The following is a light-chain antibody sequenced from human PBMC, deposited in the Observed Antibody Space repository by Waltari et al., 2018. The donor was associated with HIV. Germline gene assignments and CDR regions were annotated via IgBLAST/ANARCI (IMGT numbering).Light chain of an antibody. CDR2: DTS. CDR3: QQRFNWVT. V-gene: IGKV3-11*01. CDR1: QSVGTY. Sequence: EIVLTQSPVTLSLSPGDRATISCRASQSVGTYSAWYQQKSGQAPRLLIYDTSNRATGIPARFSGSGSGTDFTLTISSLEPEDFAVYYCQQRFNWVTFGGGTKVELK. J-gene: IGKJ4*01.